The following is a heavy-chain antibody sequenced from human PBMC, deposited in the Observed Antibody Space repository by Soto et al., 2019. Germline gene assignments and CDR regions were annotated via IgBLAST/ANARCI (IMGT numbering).Heavy chain of an antibody. V-gene: IGHV4-39*02. D-gene: IGHD3-3*01. J-gene: IGHJ6*03. Sequence: SETLSLTCTVSGGSISSSSHYWDWIRQPPKKGLEWIGSIFYSGSTYYNPSLKSRVTISVDTSKNQFSLKLSSVTAADTAVYYCAREVRYYDFWSGYYTSYYYYMDVWGKGTTVTVSS. CDR1: GGSISSSSHY. CDR3: AREVRYYDFWSGYYTSYYYYMDV. CDR2: IFYSGST.